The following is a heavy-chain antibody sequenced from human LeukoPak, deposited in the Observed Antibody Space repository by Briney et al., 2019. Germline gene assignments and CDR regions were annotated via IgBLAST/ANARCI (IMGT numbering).Heavy chain of an antibody. D-gene: IGHD6-13*01. V-gene: IGHV1-18*01. J-gene: IGHJ3*02. Sequence: ASVTVSCKASGYPFTDYDMHWVRQAPGQGLEWMGWISASSGNTNYAQRLQGRIILTADRSTSTVYMDLRSLKSDDTAIYYCARSGGSRWYGDSFDIWGQGTMVPVSS. CDR3: ARSGGSRWYGDSFDI. CDR1: GYPFTDYD. CDR2: ISASSGNT.